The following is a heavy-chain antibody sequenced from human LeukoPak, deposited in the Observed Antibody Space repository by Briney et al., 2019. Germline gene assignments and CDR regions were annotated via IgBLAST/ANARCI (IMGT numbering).Heavy chain of an antibody. Sequence: SETLSLTCAVYGGSFSGYYWSWIRQPPGKGREWIGEINHSGSTNYNPSLKSRVTISVDTSKNQFSLKLSSVTAADTAVYYCARRGRRFVVRGRWFDPWGQGTLVTVSS. D-gene: IGHD3-10*01. V-gene: IGHV4-34*01. CDR1: GGSFSGYY. CDR3: ARRGRRFVVRGRWFDP. CDR2: INHSGST. J-gene: IGHJ5*02.